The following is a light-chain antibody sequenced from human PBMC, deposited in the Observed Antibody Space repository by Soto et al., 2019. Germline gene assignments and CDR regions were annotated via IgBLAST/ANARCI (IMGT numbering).Light chain of an antibody. V-gene: IGLV2-14*01. CDR3: TSYTSSSARV. CDR2: EVS. CDR1: SSDVGGYDY. J-gene: IGLJ1*01. Sequence: QSVLTQPASVSGSPGQSITISCTGTSSDVGGYDYVSWYQQHPGKAPKLIIYEVSNRPSGISNHFSGSKSGNTASLTISGLQAEDEADYYCTSYTSSSARVFGTGTKVTVL.